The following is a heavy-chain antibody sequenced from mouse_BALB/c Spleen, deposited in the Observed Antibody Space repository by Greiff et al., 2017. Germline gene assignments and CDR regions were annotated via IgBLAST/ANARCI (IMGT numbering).Heavy chain of an antibody. Sequence: EVQRVESGGGLVKPGGSLKLSCAASGFTFSSYAMSWVRQTPEKRLEWVASISSGGSTYYPDSVKGRFTISRDNARNILYLQMSSLRSEDTAMYYCARGYGYDPFAYWGQGTLVTVSA. J-gene: IGHJ3*01. CDR3: ARGYGYDPFAY. CDR1: GFTFSSYA. V-gene: IGHV5-6-5*01. D-gene: IGHD2-2*01. CDR2: ISSGGST.